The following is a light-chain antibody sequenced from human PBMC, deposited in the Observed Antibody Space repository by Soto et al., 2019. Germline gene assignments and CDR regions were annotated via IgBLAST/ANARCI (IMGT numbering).Light chain of an antibody. J-gene: IGLJ1*01. V-gene: IGLV2-23*01. CDR3: YSYAGENLYV. CDR1: SSDFGSYNL. Sequence: QSVLTQPASVSASPGQWITIPCTGTSSDFGSYNLVSWVQQHPGKVPKLLIYEGTKRPSGLSDRFSGSKSGTTASLTISGLQAEDEAHYYCYSYAGENLYVFGTGTKVTVL. CDR2: EGT.